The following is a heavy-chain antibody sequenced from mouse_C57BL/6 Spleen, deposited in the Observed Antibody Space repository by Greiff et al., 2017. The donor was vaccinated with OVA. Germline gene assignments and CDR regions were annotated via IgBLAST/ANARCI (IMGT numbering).Heavy chain of an antibody. J-gene: IGHJ1*03. Sequence: EVQLQQSGAELVRPGASVKLSCTASGFNIKDYYMHWVKQRPEQGLEWIGRIDPEDGDTEYAPKFQGKATMTADTSSNTAYLQLSSLTSEDTAVYYCTTRYYGSSYWYFDVWGTGTTVTVSS. D-gene: IGHD1-1*01. CDR2: IDPEDGDT. V-gene: IGHV14-1*01. CDR3: TTRYYGSSYWYFDV. CDR1: GFNIKDYY.